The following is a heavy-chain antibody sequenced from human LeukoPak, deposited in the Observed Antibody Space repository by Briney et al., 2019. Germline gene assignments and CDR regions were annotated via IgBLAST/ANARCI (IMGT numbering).Heavy chain of an antibody. Sequence: GGSLRLSCTTSGFSFSSYYFSWIRQAPGKGLEWISYISTTGETRKYLDSVKGRFTISRDNTKNSLYLRMNNLRGDDSALYYCARLTTAYSAYDYIDRWGQGTQVTVSS. CDR3: ARLTTAYSAYDYIDR. CDR1: GFSFSSYY. J-gene: IGHJ4*02. CDR2: ISTTGETR. D-gene: IGHD5-12*01. V-gene: IGHV3-11*01.